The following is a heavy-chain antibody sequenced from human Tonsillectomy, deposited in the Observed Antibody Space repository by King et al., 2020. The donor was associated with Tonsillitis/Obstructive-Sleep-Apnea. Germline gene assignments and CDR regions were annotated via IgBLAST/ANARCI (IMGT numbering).Heavy chain of an antibody. Sequence: QLQESGPGLVKPSETLSLTCGVSGGSISSNSYYWGWIRQPPGKGLEWIGSIYYSGITYYNPSLESRVAISVDTSKNQFSLKLSSVTAADTAVYYCARQSRGSYRGDYYYFMDVWGKGTTVTVSS. CDR1: GGSISSNSYY. D-gene: IGHD6-19*01. CDR3: ARQSRGSYRGDYYYFMDV. J-gene: IGHJ6*03. CDR2: IYYSGIT. V-gene: IGHV4-39*01.